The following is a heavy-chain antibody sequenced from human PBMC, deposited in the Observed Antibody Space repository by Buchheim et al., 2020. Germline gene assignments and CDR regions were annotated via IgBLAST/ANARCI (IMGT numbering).Heavy chain of an antibody. CDR3: ARAGAGGNHYYYYYMDV. CDR2: VSGTGGDT. V-gene: IGHV3-23*01. D-gene: IGHD3-16*01. J-gene: IGHJ6*03. CDR1: GFAFSSYV. Sequence: EVVLLESGGTWVQPGGSLRLSCAASGFAFSSYVMSWVRQAPRKGLEWVSSVSGTGGDTYLAAFVRGRFTISRDNAKNSLYLQMNSLRAEDTAVYYCARAGAGGNHYYYYYMDVWGKGTT.